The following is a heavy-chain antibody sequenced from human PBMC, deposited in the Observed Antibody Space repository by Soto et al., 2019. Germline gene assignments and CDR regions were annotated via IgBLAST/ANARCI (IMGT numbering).Heavy chain of an antibody. CDR1: GYTFTGYY. CDR2: ISPKSGGT. J-gene: IGHJ4*02. D-gene: IGHD1-7*01. V-gene: IGHV1-2*02. Sequence: QVQLVQSGAEVKESGASVKVSCKASGYTFTGYYIHWERQAPGQGFEWVGEISPKSGGTRYAQKFQGRVTMTKDTSITTVYMELSNLSPDDTAVYYCGRGRSGELVVFYWGQGTLVTVHS. CDR3: GRGRSGELVVFY.